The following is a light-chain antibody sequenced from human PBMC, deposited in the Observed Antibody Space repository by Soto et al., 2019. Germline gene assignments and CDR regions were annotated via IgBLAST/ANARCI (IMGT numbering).Light chain of an antibody. V-gene: IGKV3D-11*03. Sequence: EIVLTHSPATLSSYPCDIVTLSCRASQYINTRLAWYQHRPGQAPRLLIYQTSIRAADIPDRFSGGGSGTDFTLTISRLEPEDFAVYYCQQYNHWPPWTFSQGTKVDIK. CDR3: QQYNHWPPWT. CDR1: QYINTR. CDR2: QTS. J-gene: IGKJ1*01.